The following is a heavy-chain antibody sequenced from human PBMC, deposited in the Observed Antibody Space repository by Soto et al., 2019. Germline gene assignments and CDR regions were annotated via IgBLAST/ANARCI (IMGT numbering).Heavy chain of an antibody. V-gene: IGHV6-1*01. J-gene: IGHJ6*02. CDR1: GDSASSNSAA. D-gene: IGHD1-26*01. CDR3: ARDPFSGYNDRRGSYYVYYYGMDV. CDR2: TYCRSKWYN. Sequence: QVQLQQSGPGLVTPSQTLSLTCAISGDSASSNSAAWNWIRQSPSRGLDLLGRTYCRSKWYNDYAVSVKSRITSNPDTSKSQFSLQLNSVTPEDTAVYYCARDPFSGYNDRRGSYYVYYYGMDVWGQGTTVTVSS.